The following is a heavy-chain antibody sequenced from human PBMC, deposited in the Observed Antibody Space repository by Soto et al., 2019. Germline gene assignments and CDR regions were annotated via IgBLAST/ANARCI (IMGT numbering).Heavy chain of an antibody. CDR3: APLSVSLSGPYGIHV. J-gene: IGHJ6*02. CDR2: MFYSGLT. CDR1: GYSVSSSDYY. V-gene: IGHV4-39*01. Sequence: AETLSLTCIVSGYSVSSSDYYWAWIRQPPGKGLEWIGSMFYSGLTYYNPPLKSRVTLSVDTSKNQFSVRLNSVTAADTAVYYCAPLSVSLSGPYGIHVWGQGTTVTVSS. D-gene: IGHD2-15*01.